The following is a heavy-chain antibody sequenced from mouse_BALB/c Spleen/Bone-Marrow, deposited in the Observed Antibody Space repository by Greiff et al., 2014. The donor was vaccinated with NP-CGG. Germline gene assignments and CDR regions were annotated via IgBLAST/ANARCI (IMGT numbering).Heavy chain of an antibody. Sequence: QVQLKQSGPELVKPGASVRISCKASGYTFTSYYIHWVKQRPGQGLEWIGWIYPGNVNTKYNQKFKVKATLTADKSSSTAYMQLSSLSYEASAVYFCARHKGAMDYWGQGTSVTVSS. CDR1: GYTFTSYY. V-gene: IGHV1S56*01. D-gene: IGHD3-1*01. J-gene: IGHJ4*01. CDR3: ARHKGAMDY. CDR2: IYPGNVNT.